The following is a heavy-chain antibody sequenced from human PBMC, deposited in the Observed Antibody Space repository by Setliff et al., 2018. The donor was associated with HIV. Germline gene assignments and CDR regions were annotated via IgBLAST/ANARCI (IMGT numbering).Heavy chain of an antibody. CDR1: GFTFSDYW. V-gene: IGHV3-7*03. CDR2: IRHDGNQI. Sequence: GGSLRLSCAASGFTFSDYWMDWVRQAPGKGLEWVAAIRHDGNQIYNVDSVKGRFTISRDNTRTSVYLEMNDLRVEDTAVYLGANLWEVGAWGQGTLVTVSS. D-gene: IGHD1-26*01. J-gene: IGHJ5*02. CDR3: ANLWEVGA.